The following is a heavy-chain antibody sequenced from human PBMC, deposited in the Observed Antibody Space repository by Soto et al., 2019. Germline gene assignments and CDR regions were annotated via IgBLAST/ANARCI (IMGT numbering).Heavy chain of an antibody. V-gene: IGHV3-23*01. Sequence: GVSLRLSCAASGFTFSSCAMGWVRQAPGKGLEWVSDIIDSGGSAYYADSVKGRFTISRDNSKSTLYLQMNSLRAEDTALYYCAKGRSYYYYYGVDVWGQGTTVTVSS. CDR1: GFTFSSCA. J-gene: IGHJ6*02. CDR3: AKGRSYYYYYGVDV. CDR2: IIDSGGSA.